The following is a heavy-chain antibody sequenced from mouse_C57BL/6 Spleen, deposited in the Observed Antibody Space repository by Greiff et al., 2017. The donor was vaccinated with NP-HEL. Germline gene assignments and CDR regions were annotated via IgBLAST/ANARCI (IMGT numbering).Heavy chain of an antibody. Sequence: QVQLQQSGPELVKPGASVKISCKASGYAFSSSWMNWVKQRPGKGLEWIGRIYPGDGDTNYNGKFKGKATLTADKSSSTAHMHLSSLTSEDSAVYFCARRGITTVVADFDYWGQGTTLTVSS. CDR1: GYAFSSSW. V-gene: IGHV1-82*01. CDR3: ARRGITTVVADFDY. CDR2: IYPGDGDT. D-gene: IGHD1-1*01. J-gene: IGHJ2*01.